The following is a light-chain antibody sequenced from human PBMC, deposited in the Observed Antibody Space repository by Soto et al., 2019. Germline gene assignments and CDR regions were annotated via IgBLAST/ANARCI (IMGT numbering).Light chain of an antibody. Sequence: DIHMTQSPSTLPASVVDRVTITCRASQSISNWLAWYQQKPGKAPNLLIYDASSLQSGVPSRFSGSGSGTDFTLTISSLQPEDFATYYCQQSYSTHITFGQGTRLEIK. CDR3: QQSYSTHIT. CDR2: DAS. V-gene: IGKV1-39*01. J-gene: IGKJ5*01. CDR1: QSISNW.